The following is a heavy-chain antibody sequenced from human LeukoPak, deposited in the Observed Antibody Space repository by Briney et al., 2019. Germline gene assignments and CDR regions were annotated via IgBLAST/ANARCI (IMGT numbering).Heavy chain of an antibody. Sequence: SETLSLTCGVDGGSFSGYYWLWIRQPTGKGLEWIGEINHSGSTNYNPFLKSRVTISVDTSKNQFSLKLSSVTAADTAVYYCARGYSSSYDYWGQGTLVTVSS. CDR3: ARGYSSSYDY. CDR1: GGSFSGYY. D-gene: IGHD6-13*01. V-gene: IGHV4-34*01. J-gene: IGHJ4*02. CDR2: INHSGST.